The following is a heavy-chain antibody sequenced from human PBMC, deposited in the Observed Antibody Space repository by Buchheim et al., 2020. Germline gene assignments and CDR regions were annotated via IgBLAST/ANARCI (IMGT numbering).Heavy chain of an antibody. CDR2: INHSGST. CDR1: GGSSSGYY. CDR3: ASIDSSGSYYFDY. D-gene: IGHD6-19*01. Sequence: QVQLQQWGAGLLKPSETLSLTCAVYGGSSSGYYWSWIRQPPGKGLEWIGEINHSGSTNYNPSLKSRVTISVDTSKNQFSLKLSSVTAADTAVYYCASIDSSGSYYFDYWGQGTL. J-gene: IGHJ4*02. V-gene: IGHV4-34*01.